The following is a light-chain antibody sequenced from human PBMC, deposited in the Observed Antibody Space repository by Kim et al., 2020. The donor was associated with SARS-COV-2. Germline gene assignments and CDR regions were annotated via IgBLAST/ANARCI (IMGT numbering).Light chain of an antibody. CDR1: QYVSGY. J-gene: IGKJ5*01. V-gene: IGKV3-11*01. Sequence: ATLYLSPGEGATLSCRAIQYVSGYLAWYQHNPGQAPRLLIYDASNRATGVSTRFSGSGSGTDFTLTISRLAPEDFAVYYCQHRGTFGQGTRLGIK. CDR3: QHRGT. CDR2: DAS.